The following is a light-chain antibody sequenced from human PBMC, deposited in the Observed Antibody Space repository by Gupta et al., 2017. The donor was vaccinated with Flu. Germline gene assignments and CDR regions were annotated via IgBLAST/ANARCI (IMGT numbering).Light chain of an antibody. CDR1: QNINNF. CDR2: DAS. J-gene: IGKJ4*01. Sequence: EIVLTQSPATLSLSPGERGTLSCRSTQNINNFLAWYQQKPGQVPRLLISDASNRTTGIPSRFSGSGSGTDFTLTINGLAPEDSAIYYCQQRSNWPLTFGGGTRVEIK. V-gene: IGKV3-11*01. CDR3: QQRSNWPLT.